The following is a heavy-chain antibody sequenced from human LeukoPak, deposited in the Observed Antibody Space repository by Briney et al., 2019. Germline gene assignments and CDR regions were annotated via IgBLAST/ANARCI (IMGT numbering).Heavy chain of an antibody. CDR2: MYYSGNT. CDR3: ARDQGEWGYSYGRRGGYYYFYYMDV. Sequence: SETLSLTCTVSGGSISSTGYYWGWIRQPPGKGLEWIGSMYYSGNTYYNPSLKSRVTISVDTSKNQFSLKLSSVTAADTAVYYCARDQGEWGYSYGRRGGYYYFYYMDVWGKGTTVTISS. CDR1: GGSISSTGYY. J-gene: IGHJ6*03. D-gene: IGHD5-18*01. V-gene: IGHV4-39*07.